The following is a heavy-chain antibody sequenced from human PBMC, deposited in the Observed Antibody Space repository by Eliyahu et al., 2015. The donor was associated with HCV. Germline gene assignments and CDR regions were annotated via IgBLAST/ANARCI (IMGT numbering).Heavy chain of an antibody. D-gene: IGHD3-16*01. J-gene: IGHJ4*02. CDR3: GHFRRDYIWD. CDR1: GFTLSIPFVNAW. V-gene: IGHV3-15*01. Sequence: EVQLVESGGGLVKPGGSLRLSCAASGFTLSIPFVNAWMTWVRQAPGKGLEWIGRIKSKTDGGATEYAAPVKDRFIISRDESKDMVYLQMNSLKAEDTAVYYCGHFRRDYIWDWGQGALVTVSS. CDR2: IKSKTDGGAT.